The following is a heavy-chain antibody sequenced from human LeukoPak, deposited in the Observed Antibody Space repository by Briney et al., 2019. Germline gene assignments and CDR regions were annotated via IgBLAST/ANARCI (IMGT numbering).Heavy chain of an antibody. V-gene: IGHV4-59*01. CDR3: ARSWVGATLDY. D-gene: IGHD1-26*01. Sequence: SETLSPTCTVSGGSISSYYWSWIRQPPGKGLEWIGYIYYSGSTNYNPSLKSRVTISVDTSKNQFSLKLSSVTAADTAVYYCARSWVGATLDYWGQGTLVTVSS. J-gene: IGHJ4*02. CDR2: IYYSGST. CDR1: GGSISSYY.